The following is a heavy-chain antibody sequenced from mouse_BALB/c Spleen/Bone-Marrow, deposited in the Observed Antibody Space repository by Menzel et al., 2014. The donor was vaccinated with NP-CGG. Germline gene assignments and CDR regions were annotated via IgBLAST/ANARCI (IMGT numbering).Heavy chain of an antibody. CDR2: TDPANGNT. Sequence: QLKESGAELVTPGASVKLSCTASGFNIKDTYMHWVKQRPEQGLEWIGRTDPANGNTKYDQKFQGKATITAGTSSNTAYLQLSSLTSEDTAVYYCAGGYYDYVYTMDYLGQGTSVTVYS. CDR1: GFNIKDTY. J-gene: IGHJ4*01. D-gene: IGHD2-4*01. CDR3: AGGYYDYVYTMDY. V-gene: IGHV14-3*02.